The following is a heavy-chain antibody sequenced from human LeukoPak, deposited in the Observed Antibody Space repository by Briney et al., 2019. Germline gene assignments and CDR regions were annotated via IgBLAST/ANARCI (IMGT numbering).Heavy chain of an antibody. V-gene: IGHV3-7*05. J-gene: IGHJ4*02. CDR1: GLTFSNCR. CDR3: ARDEFGPLAF. Sequence: PGGALRLSCVVSGLTFSNCRMTWVRQAPGRGLEWVANIKEDGTETSYVGSVKGRFTISRDNAKNSLYLQMNSLRAEDTALYYCARDEFGPLAFWGRGTLVTLST. CDR2: IKEDGTET. D-gene: IGHD3/OR15-3a*01.